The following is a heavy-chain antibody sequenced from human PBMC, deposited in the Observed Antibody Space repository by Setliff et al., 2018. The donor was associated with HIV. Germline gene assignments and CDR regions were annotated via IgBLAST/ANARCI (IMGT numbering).Heavy chain of an antibody. J-gene: IGHJ3*02. D-gene: IGHD3-3*01. CDR2: INPDSGGT. V-gene: IGHV1-2*02. CDR3: AREYYDFWSGYSDAFHI. Sequence: GASVKVSCKASGYTFTGYYIHWVRQAPGHGLEWMGWINPDSGGTSYAQKFQGRVTMTRDTSINTAYMELRSLRSDDTAVYYCAREYYDFWSGYSDAFHIWGQGTMVTVSS. CDR1: GYTFTGYY.